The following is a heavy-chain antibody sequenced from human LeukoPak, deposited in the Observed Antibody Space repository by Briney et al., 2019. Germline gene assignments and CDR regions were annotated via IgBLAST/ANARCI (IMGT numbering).Heavy chain of an antibody. Sequence: ASVKVSCKVSGYTLTELSIHWVRQAPGKGLEWMGGFEPEDGETIYAQKFQGRVTMTEDTSTDTAYMELSSLRSEDTAVYYCATAASSSWSRLADWGQGTLVTVSS. CDR2: FEPEDGET. V-gene: IGHV1-24*01. CDR3: ATAASSSWSRLAD. CDR1: GYTLTELS. J-gene: IGHJ4*02. D-gene: IGHD6-13*01.